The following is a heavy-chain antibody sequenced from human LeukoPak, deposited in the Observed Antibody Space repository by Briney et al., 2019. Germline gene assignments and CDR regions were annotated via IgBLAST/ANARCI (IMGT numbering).Heavy chain of an antibody. CDR2: ISDTSTTI. CDR1: GFTFGSYS. CDR3: ARGGIAVDDAFDI. D-gene: IGHD6-19*01. V-gene: IGHV3-48*04. J-gene: IGHJ3*02. Sequence: PGGSLRLSCAASGFTFGSYSMNWVRQAPGKGLEWVSYISDTSTTIYYYAESVRGRFTISRDNAKNSLYLQMSSLRAEDTAVYYCARGGIAVDDAFDIWGQGTMVTVSS.